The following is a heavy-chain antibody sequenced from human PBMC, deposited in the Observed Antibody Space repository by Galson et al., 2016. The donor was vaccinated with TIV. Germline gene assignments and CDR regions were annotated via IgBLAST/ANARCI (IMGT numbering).Heavy chain of an antibody. D-gene: IGHD3-22*01. CDR2: LHSDGKT. CDR3: ARDQYHDTNSNEDAFDI. Sequence: LRLSCAASGFSVRSNYLSWIRQAPGQGLEWVSVLHSDGKTYYSDSVKGRFTISRDDSKNTLYLQMNSLRPEDTALYYCARDQYHDTNSNEDAFDIWGQGTMVTASS. V-gene: IGHV3-66*02. J-gene: IGHJ3*02. CDR1: GFSVRSNY.